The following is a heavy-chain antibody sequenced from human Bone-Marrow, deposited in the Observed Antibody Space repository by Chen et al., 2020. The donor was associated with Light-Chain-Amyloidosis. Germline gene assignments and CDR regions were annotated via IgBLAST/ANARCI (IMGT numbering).Heavy chain of an antibody. V-gene: IGHV4-30-2*01. CDR1: GDSISTGGYS. CDR2: IYHSGST. CDR3: ARPREVTKVRGVITSNAMDV. J-gene: IGHJ6*02. Sequence: QLQLQESGSGLVRPSETLSLACAVSGDSISTGGYSLSWVRQPPGKGLEWIGSIYHSGSTDYNPSLKSRVIIFVDRSKNQFSLKLRSVTAADTAVYFCARPREVTKVRGVITSNAMDVGGQGTTVIVSS. D-gene: IGHD3-10*01.